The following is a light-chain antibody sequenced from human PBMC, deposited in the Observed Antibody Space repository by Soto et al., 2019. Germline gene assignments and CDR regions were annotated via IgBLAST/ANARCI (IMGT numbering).Light chain of an antibody. Sequence: QAVVTQEASLPVSPGGTVTLACGSSTGAVTIYRYPYWFQQKPGQAPRTLIYDTSNAYSWTPARFSGSLLGGKAALTLSGAQPEDEAEYFCLFWYSGVAIFGGGTKLTVL. J-gene: IGLJ2*01. CDR3: LFWYSGVAI. V-gene: IGLV7-46*01. CDR1: TGAVTIYRY. CDR2: DTS.